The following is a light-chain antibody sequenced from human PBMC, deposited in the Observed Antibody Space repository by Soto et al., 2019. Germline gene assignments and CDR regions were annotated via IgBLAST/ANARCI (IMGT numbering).Light chain of an antibody. V-gene: IGKV3-20*01. CDR3: HQYASSPLT. J-gene: IGKJ2*01. CDR1: QSVGNNY. CDR2: TAS. Sequence: EIVLTQSPGTLSLSPGERATLSCRASQSVGNNYVAWYQQKPGQAPRLLIHTASSWATGIPDRFSGSGSGTDFTFTITRLEPEDFAVYYCHQYASSPLTFGQGTKVEIK.